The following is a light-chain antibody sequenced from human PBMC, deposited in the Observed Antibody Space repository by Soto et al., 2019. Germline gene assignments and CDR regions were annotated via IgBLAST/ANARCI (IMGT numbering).Light chain of an antibody. Sequence: DIQMTQSPSTLSVSIGDRVTITCRASESISSWLAWYQQKPGKAPNLLIYKASSLESGVPSRFSGNGSGTEFTLTIISLQPDDFATYYCQQFNSYSPYTFGQGTKLQIK. CDR1: ESISSW. CDR3: QQFNSYSPYT. CDR2: KAS. V-gene: IGKV1-5*03. J-gene: IGKJ2*01.